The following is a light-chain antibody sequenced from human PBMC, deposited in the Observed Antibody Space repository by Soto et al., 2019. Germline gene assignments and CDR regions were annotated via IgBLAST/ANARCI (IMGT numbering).Light chain of an antibody. J-gene: IGKJ1*01. CDR2: KAS. CDR3: QHYNSYSEA. Sequence: DIQMTQSPSTPSGSVGERVTITSRASQTISSWLAWYQQKPGKAPKLLIYKASTLKSGVPSRFSGSGSGTEFTLTITSLQHDDFATSYCQHYNSYSEAFGQGTKVDIK. CDR1: QTISSW. V-gene: IGKV1-5*03.